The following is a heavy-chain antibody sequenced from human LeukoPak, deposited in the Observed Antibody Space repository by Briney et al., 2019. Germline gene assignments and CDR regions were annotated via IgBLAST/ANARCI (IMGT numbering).Heavy chain of an antibody. V-gene: IGHV3-23*01. D-gene: IGHD4-17*01. CDR2: IAATSGST. Sequence: GGSLRLSCAGTGLAFSGYSMNWVRQAPGKGLEWVSSIAATSGSTYYADSVKGRFTISRDNSKNTLYLQMNSLRAEDTALYYCAKAAYGDYVNWFDPWGQGTLVTVSS. J-gene: IGHJ5*02. CDR1: GLAFSGYS. CDR3: AKAAYGDYVNWFDP.